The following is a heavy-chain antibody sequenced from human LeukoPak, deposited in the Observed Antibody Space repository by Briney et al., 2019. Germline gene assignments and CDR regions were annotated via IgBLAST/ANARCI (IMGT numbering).Heavy chain of an antibody. Sequence: SETLSLTCAVXGXXXGXXYXXXXXXPXXXXLXXXXXXNHSXSTNXNXYLKSRVXIXVDTSKNQFPLKLSSVTAAATAXYYCARDRYCSSTSCLPFDYWGQGTLVTVSS. CDR1: GXXXGXXY. V-gene: IGHV4-34*01. D-gene: IGHD2-2*01. CDR2: XNHSXST. J-gene: IGHJ4*02. CDR3: ARDRYCSSTSCLPFDY.